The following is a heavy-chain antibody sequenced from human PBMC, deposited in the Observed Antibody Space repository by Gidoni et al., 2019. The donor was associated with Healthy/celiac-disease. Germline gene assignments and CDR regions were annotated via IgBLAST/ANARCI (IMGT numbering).Heavy chain of an antibody. J-gene: IGHJ4*02. CDR2: ISGSGGST. D-gene: IGHD3-10*01. CDR3: ARALVTMVRGVQKY. V-gene: IGHV3-23*01. CDR1: GFTFSSYA. Sequence: EVPLLESGGGLVQPGGSLRLSCAASGFTFSSYAMSWVRQAPGKGLEWVSAISGSGGSTYYADAVKGRFTISRDNSKNTLYLQMNSLRAEDTAVYYCARALVTMVRGVQKYWGQGTLVTVSS.